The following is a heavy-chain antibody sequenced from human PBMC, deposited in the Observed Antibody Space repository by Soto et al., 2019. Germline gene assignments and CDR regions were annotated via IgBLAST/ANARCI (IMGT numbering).Heavy chain of an antibody. CDR3: ARGIGYCSGGSCYTELRGYYFDY. CDR1: GGSISSYY. J-gene: IGHJ4*02. D-gene: IGHD2-15*01. Sequence: SETLSLTCTVSGGSISSYYWSWIRQPPGKGLEWIGYIYYSGSTNYNPSLKSRVTISVDTSKNQFSLKLSSVTAADTAVYYCARGIGYCSGGSCYTELRGYYFDYWGQGTLVTVSS. CDR2: IYYSGST. V-gene: IGHV4-59*01.